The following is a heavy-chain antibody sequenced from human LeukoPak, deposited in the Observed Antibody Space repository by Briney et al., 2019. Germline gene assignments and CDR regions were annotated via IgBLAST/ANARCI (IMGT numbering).Heavy chain of an antibody. J-gene: IGHJ4*02. D-gene: IGHD3-22*01. Sequence: GGSLRLSCAASGFTFTSFWMRWVRQAPGKGLEWVANINEDGSEKNYVASVMGRFTISRDNAKNSLSLQMNSLRAEDTAVYYCTRESSPTYYYDSSGYYLDYWGQGTLVTVSS. CDR3: TRESSPTYYYDSSGYYLDY. CDR2: INEDGSEK. CDR1: GFTFTSFW. V-gene: IGHV3-7*01.